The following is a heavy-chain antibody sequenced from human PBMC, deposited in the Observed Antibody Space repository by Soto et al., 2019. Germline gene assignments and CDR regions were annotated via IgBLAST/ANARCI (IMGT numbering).Heavy chain of an antibody. CDR3: ARASPRYDFWSGYHRGDYYGMDV. J-gene: IGHJ6*02. CDR1: GGSISSYY. Sequence: SETLSLTCTVSGGSISSYYWSWIRQPPGKGLEWIGYIYYSGSTNYNPSLKSRVTISVDTSKNQFSLKLSSVTAADTAVYYCARASPRYDFWSGYHRGDYYGMDVWGQGTTVTVSS. D-gene: IGHD3-3*01. V-gene: IGHV4-59*01. CDR2: IYYSGST.